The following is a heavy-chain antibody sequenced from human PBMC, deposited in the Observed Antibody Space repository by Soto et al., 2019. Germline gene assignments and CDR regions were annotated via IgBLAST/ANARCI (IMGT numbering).Heavy chain of an antibody. D-gene: IGHD5-12*01. V-gene: IGHV3-23*01. Sequence: EVQLLQSGGGLVQPGGSLTLSCAVSGFTFRNYAMSWVRQAPGKGLDWVSLISGSGGNTYYAESVKGRVTISRDNSKNTRERKVKSLRAEDTAVYECARDLVARPDYWGQGYLGTVSS. J-gene: IGHJ4*02. CDR1: GFTFRNYA. CDR3: ARDLVARPDY. CDR2: ISGSGGNT.